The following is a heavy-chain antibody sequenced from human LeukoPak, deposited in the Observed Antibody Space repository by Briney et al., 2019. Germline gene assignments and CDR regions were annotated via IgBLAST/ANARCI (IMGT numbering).Heavy chain of an antibody. J-gene: IGHJ3*02. Sequence: GGSLRLSCAASGFTFSSYGMHWVRQAPGKGLEWVAVISYDGSNKYYADSVKGRFTISRDNSKNTLYLQMNSLRAEDTAVYYCAKALIAAAGLRPPDAFDIWGQGTMVTVSS. CDR1: GFTFSSYG. CDR2: ISYDGSNK. V-gene: IGHV3-30*18. D-gene: IGHD6-13*01. CDR3: AKALIAAAGLRPPDAFDI.